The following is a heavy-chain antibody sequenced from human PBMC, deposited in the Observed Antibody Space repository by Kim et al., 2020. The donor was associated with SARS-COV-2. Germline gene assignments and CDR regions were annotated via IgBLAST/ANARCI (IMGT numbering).Heavy chain of an antibody. D-gene: IGHD6-19*01. CDR2: IYYSGST. J-gene: IGHJ6*02. V-gene: IGHV4-59*01. CDR3: ARGWPYSSGWPYYYYGMDV. CDR1: GGSISSYY. Sequence: SETLSLTCTVSGGSISSYYWSWIRQPPGKGLEWIGYIYYSGSTNYNPSLKSRVTISVDTSKNQFSLKLSSVTAADTAVYYCARGWPYSSGWPYYYYGMDVWGQGTTVTVSS.